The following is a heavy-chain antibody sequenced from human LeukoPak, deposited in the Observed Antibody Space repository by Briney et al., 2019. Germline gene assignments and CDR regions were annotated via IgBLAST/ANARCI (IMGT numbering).Heavy chain of an antibody. CDR1: GDSISSSSYY. J-gene: IGHJ3*02. CDR2: IYYSGST. Sequence: PSETLSLTCTVSGDSISSSSYYWGWIRQPPGKGLEWIGYIYYSGSTNYNPSLKSRVTISVDTSKNQFSLKLSSVTAADTAVYYCARGVLFYDTEGGAFDIWGQGTMVTVSS. V-gene: IGHV4-61*05. CDR3: ARGVLFYDTEGGAFDI. D-gene: IGHD3-9*01.